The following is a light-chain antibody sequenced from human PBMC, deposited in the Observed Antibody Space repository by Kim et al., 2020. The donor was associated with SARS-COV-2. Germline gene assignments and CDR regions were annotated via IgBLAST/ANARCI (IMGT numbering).Light chain of an antibody. CDR1: QSVSSN. V-gene: IGKV3-15*01. CDR3: QQYNNWPPDT. J-gene: IGKJ4*01. Sequence: VSPGESATLSCRASQSVSSNLAWYQQKPGQAPRLLIYGASTRATGIPARFSGSGSGTEFTLTISSLQSEDFAVYYCQQYNNWPPDTFGGGTKLEIK. CDR2: GAS.